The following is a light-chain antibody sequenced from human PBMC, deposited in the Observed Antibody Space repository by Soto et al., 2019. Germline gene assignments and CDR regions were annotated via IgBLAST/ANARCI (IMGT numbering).Light chain of an antibody. V-gene: IGKV3-20*01. CDR3: HQHSDAPHT. CDR1: RSLSDNH. Sequence: EVVLTQSPGTLSLSPGERAALSCRASRSLSDNHLAWYHQRPGQAPRLLIYGSSTRAAGIPDRFRGSGTWTDFTLTIRRLEPEDCGVYYCHQHSDAPHTFGLGTKVEIQ. J-gene: IGKJ2*01. CDR2: GSS.